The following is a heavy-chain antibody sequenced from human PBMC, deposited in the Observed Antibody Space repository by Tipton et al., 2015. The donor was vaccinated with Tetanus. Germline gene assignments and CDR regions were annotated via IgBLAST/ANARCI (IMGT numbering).Heavy chain of an antibody. D-gene: IGHD6-19*01. J-gene: IGHJ4*02. V-gene: IGHV3-30-3*01. CDR2: ISYDGSNK. CDR3: ARDPLGSPGIAVAGPFDY. CDR1: GFTFSSYA. Sequence: QVQLVQSGGGVVQPGRSLRLSCAASGFTFSSYAMHWVRQAPGKGLEWVAVISYDGSNKYYADSVKGRFTISRDNSKNTLYLQMNSLRAEDTAVYYCARDPLGSPGIAVAGPFDYWGQGTLVTVSS.